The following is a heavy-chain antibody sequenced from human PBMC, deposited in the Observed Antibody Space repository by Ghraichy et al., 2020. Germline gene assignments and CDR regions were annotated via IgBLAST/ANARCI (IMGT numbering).Heavy chain of an antibody. CDR1: GFTFSDYY. D-gene: IGHD5-18*01. CDR2: ISSSGSTI. V-gene: IGHV3-11*01. Sequence: LSHTCAASGFTFSDYYMSWIRQAPGKGLEWVSYISSSGSTIYYADSVKGRFTISRDNAKNSLYLQMNSLRAEDTAVYYCARDYYSGYSYGYDYYYGMDVWGQGTTVTVSS. J-gene: IGHJ6*02. CDR3: ARDYYSGYSYGYDYYYGMDV.